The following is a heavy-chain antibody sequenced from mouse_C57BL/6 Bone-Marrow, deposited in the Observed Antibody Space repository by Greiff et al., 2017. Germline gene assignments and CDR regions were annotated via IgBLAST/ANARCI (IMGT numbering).Heavy chain of an antibody. V-gene: IGHV1-61*01. CDR2: IYPSDSET. Sequence: QVQLKQPGAELVRPGSSVKLSCKASGYTFTSYWMDWVKQRPGQGLEWIGNIYPSDSETHYNQKFKDKATLTVDKSSSTAYMQLSSLTSEDSAVYYCGRRLALDDWGQGTTLTVSS. D-gene: IGHD3-2*02. CDR3: GRRLALDD. J-gene: IGHJ2*01. CDR1: GYTFTSYW.